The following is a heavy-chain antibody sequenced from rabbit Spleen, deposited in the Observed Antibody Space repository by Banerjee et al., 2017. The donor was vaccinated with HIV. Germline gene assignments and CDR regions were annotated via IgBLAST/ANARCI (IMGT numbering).Heavy chain of an antibody. Sequence: LEESGGGLVKPGGSLTLSCKASGFTLSSYWICWVRQAPGEGLEWIGCIYSSVSEWYANWVNGRFTITRTTSTVDLKVTSLTGADTATYFCARDAGTSFSTYGMDLWGPGTLVTVS. CDR1: GFTLSSYW. J-gene: IGHJ6*01. CDR3: ARDAGTSFSTYGMDL. CDR2: IYSSVSE. D-gene: IGHD8-1*01. V-gene: IGHV1S36*01.